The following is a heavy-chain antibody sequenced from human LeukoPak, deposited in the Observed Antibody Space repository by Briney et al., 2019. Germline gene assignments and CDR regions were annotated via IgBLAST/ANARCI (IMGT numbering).Heavy chain of an antibody. CDR3: ARSELYYGSESYYHLDY. J-gene: IGHJ4*01. D-gene: IGHD3-10*01. Sequence: GTSLRLPCTTSGFTFDFYAMHWVRQAPGKGLEWVAVMSYDGRYRYYADSAKGRFTISRDNSKRTLYLEMSSLRPEDTALYYCARSELYYGSESYYHLDYWGHGTLVTVSS. CDR2: MSYDGRYR. CDR1: GFTFDFYA. V-gene: IGHV3-30*03.